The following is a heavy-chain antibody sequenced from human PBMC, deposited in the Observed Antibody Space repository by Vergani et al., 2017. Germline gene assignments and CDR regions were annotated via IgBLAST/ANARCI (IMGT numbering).Heavy chain of an antibody. V-gene: IGHV1-69*01. CDR2: IIPIFGTA. Sequence: QVQLVQSGAEVKKPGSSVKVSCKASGGTFSSYAISWVRQAPGQGLERMGGIIPIFGTANYAQKFQGRVTITADESTSTAYMELSSLRSEDTAVYYCARDKLSFGYSGSFRNWFDPWGQGTLVTVSS. CDR1: GGTFSSYA. J-gene: IGHJ5*02. D-gene: IGHD1-26*01. CDR3: ARDKLSFGYSGSFRNWFDP.